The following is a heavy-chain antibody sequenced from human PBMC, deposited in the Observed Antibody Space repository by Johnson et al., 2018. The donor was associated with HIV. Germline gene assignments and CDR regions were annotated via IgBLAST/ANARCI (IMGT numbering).Heavy chain of an antibody. J-gene: IGHJ3*02. CDR2: IYSGGST. D-gene: IGHD6-6*01. Sequence: VQLVESGGGVVQPGRSLRLSCAASGITVSSNYMSWVRQAPGKGLEWVSVIYSGGSTYYADSVKGRFTISRDNSKNTLYLQMNSLRAEDTAVYYCARRGYSSSGGAFDIWGQGTMVTVSS. V-gene: IGHV3-66*02. CDR1: GITVSSNY. CDR3: ARRGYSSSGGAFDI.